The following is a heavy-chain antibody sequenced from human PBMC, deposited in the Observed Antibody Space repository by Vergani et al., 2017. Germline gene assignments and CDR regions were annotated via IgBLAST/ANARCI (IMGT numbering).Heavy chain of an antibody. D-gene: IGHD6-19*01. CDR1: GFTFSSYA. CDR2: IYSGGSST. J-gene: IGHJ4*02. Sequence: EVQLLESGGGLVQPGGSLRLSCAASGFTFSSYAMSWVRQAPGKGLEWVSVIYSGGSSTYYADSVKGRFTISRDNSKNTLYLQMNSLRAEDPAVYYCARDREQWLVRGDLYYFDYWGQGTLVTVSS. V-gene: IGHV3-23*03. CDR3: ARDREQWLVRGDLYYFDY.